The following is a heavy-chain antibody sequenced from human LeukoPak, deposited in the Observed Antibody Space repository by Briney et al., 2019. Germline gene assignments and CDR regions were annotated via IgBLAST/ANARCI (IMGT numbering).Heavy chain of an antibody. V-gene: IGHV1-18*01. Sequence: ASVKVSCKGSGYTFTSYGISWVRRAPGQGLEWMGWISAYNGNTNYAQKLQGRVTMTTDTSTSTAYMELRSLRSDDTAVYYCARDPSASGTLNYWGQGTLVTVSS. CDR3: ARDPSASGTLNY. CDR1: GYTFTSYG. J-gene: IGHJ4*02. CDR2: ISAYNGNT. D-gene: IGHD1-7*01.